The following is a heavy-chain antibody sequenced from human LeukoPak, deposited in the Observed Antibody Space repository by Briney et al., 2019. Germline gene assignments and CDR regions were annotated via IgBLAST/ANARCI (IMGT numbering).Heavy chain of an antibody. J-gene: IGHJ4*02. Sequence: GGSLRLSCTASGFTFGDYAMSWFRQALGKGLEWVGFIRSKAYGGTTEYAASVKGRFTISRDDSKSIAYLQTNSLKTEDTAVYYCTREYFDWLFLDYWGQGTLVTVSS. D-gene: IGHD3-9*01. CDR1: GFTFGDYA. CDR3: TREYFDWLFLDY. CDR2: IRSKAYGGTT. V-gene: IGHV3-49*03.